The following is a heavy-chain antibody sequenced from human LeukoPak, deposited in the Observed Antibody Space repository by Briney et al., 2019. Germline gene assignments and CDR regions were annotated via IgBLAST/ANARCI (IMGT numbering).Heavy chain of an antibody. CDR2: IYPGGSDT. V-gene: IGHV5-51*01. CDR1: GYSFTSYW. CDR3: ARQPPGVYDTTQNWFDP. J-gene: IGHJ5*02. Sequence: GESLKISCKGSGYSFTSYWIGWVRQTPGKGLEWMGIIYPGGSDTRYSPSFQGQVTISADKSISTAYLQWSSLKASDTAMYYCARQPPGVYDTTQNWFDPWGQGTLVTVSS. D-gene: IGHD3-22*01.